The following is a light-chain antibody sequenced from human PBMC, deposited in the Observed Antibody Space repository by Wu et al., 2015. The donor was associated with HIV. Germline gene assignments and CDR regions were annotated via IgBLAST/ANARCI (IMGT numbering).Light chain of an antibody. Sequence: EIVLTQSPGTLSLSPGERATLSCRASQSVSNNFLAWYQQKPGQTPRLLIYGASSRATGIPDRFSGSGSGTDFTLTISRLEPEDFAVYYCQQYGSLPYSFGQGTKLEIK. CDR2: GAS. V-gene: IGKV3-20*01. CDR3: QQYGSLPYS. CDR1: QSVSNNF. J-gene: IGKJ2*03.